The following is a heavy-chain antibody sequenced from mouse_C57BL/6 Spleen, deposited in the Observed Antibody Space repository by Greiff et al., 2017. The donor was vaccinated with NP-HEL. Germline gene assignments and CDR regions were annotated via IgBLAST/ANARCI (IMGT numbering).Heavy chain of an antibody. J-gene: IGHJ1*03. CDR1: GFTFSSYG. Sequence: EVQGVESGGDLVKPGGSLKLSCAASGFTFSSYGMSWVRQTPDKRLEWVATISSGGSYTYYPDSVKGRFTISRDNAKNTLYLQMSSLKSEDTAMYYCARQDGKGYFDVWGTGTTVTVSS. CDR3: ARQDGKGYFDV. CDR2: ISSGGSYT. D-gene: IGHD2-1*01. V-gene: IGHV5-6*01.